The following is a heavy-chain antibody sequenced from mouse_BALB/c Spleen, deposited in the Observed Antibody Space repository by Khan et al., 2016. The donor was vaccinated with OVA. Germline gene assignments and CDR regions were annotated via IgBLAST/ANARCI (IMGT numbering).Heavy chain of an antibody. V-gene: IGHV5-17*02. CDR1: GFTFSGFG. J-gene: IGHJ2*01. CDR3: ARTGYDYFDY. Sequence: EVELVESGGGLVQPGGSRKLSCAASGFTFSGFGMHWVRQAPEKGLEWVAYISSGSSTIYYADTVKGRFTISRDNPKNTLFLQRASLRSEDTAMYYCARTGYDYFDYWGQGTTLTVSS. D-gene: IGHD2-2*01. CDR2: ISSGSSTI.